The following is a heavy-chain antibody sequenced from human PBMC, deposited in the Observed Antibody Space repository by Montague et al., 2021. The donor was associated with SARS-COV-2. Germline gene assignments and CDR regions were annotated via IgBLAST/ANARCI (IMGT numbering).Heavy chain of an antibody. Sequence: VKPTQTLTLTCTFSGFSLSTSGMCVSWIRQPPGKALEWLARIDWDDDKYYSTSLKTRLTISKDTSKNQVVLTMTNMEPVDTATYYCARETGTTVSLDYWGQGTLVTVSS. J-gene: IGHJ4*02. V-gene: IGHV2-70*11. CDR1: GFSLSTSGMC. CDR3: ARETGTTVSLDY. D-gene: IGHD1-7*01. CDR2: IDWDDDK.